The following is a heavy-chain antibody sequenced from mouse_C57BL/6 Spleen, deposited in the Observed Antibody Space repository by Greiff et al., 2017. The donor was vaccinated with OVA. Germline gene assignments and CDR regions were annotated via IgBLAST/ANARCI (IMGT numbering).Heavy chain of an antibody. CDR2: INPSTGGT. CDR1: GYSFTGYY. J-gene: IGHJ3*01. Sequence: VQLQQSGPELVKPGASVKISCKASGYSFTGYYMNWVKQSPEKSLEWIGEINPSTGGTTYNQKFKAKATLTVDKSSSTAYMQLKSLTSEDSAVYYCARIHSNYPAWFAYWGQGTLVTVSA. CDR3: ARIHSNYPAWFAY. D-gene: IGHD2-5*01. V-gene: IGHV1-42*01.